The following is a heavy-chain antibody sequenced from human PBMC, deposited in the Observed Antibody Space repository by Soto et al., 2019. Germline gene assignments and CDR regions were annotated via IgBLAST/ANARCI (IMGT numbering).Heavy chain of an antibody. V-gene: IGHV1-3*01. Sequence: ASVQVSCKASGHTFTSYAMHWVRQAPGQRLEWMGWINAGNGNTRYSQKFQGRVTITRDTSASTAYMELSSLRSEDTAVYYCARIKIDSPEKIVGATSGRHDAFDIWGQGTMVTVSS. CDR2: INAGNGNT. CDR1: GHTFTSYA. J-gene: IGHJ3*02. D-gene: IGHD1-26*01. CDR3: ARIKIDSPEKIVGATSGRHDAFDI.